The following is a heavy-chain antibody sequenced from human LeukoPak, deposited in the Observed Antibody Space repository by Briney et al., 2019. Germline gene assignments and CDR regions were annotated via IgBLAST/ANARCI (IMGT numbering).Heavy chain of an antibody. CDR3: ARGRLDGWLDP. V-gene: IGHV4-59*02. CDR2: IYYSGST. D-gene: IGHD5-24*01. Sequence: SETLSLTCTVSGGSVNSYYWSWIRQPPGKGLEWIGYIYYSGSTNYNPSLKSRVTILVDTSKNHFSLKLSSVTAADTAVYYCARGRLDGWLDPWGQGTLVTVSS. J-gene: IGHJ5*02. CDR1: GGSVNSYY.